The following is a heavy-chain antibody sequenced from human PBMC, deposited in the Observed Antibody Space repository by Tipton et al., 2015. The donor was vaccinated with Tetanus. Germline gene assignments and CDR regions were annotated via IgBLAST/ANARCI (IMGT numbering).Heavy chain of an antibody. V-gene: IGHV3-30*03. Sequence: RSLRLSCAGSGITLNNGMHWVRQAPGKGLEWVAVISYDGGNQYYADSVKGRFTISRYNSKNTVFLQVNNLRAEDTAVYYCAREGLDLDYSNYHLYFDYWGQGTLVTVSS. CDR1: GITLNNG. D-gene: IGHD4-11*01. CDR2: ISYDGGNQ. CDR3: AREGLDLDYSNYHLYFDY. J-gene: IGHJ4*02.